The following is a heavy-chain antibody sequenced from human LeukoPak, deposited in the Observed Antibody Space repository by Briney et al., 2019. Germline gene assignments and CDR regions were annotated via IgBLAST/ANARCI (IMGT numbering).Heavy chain of an antibody. V-gene: IGHV3-20*04. Sequence: GGSLRLACAASAGTTDDYAMSWDSQAPEKWMEWVAGINWDGTNTYYAESVKGRFTISRDSAEKSLYLQMNSLRDDDTAFYYCVKDLSSNWYSFDYWGQGTLVTVSS. D-gene: IGHD6-13*01. CDR3: VKDLSSNWYSFDY. CDR2: INWDGTNT. J-gene: IGHJ4*02. CDR1: AGTTDDYA.